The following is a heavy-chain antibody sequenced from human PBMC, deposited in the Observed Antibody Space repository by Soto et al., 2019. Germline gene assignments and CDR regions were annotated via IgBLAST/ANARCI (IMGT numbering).Heavy chain of an antibody. V-gene: IGHV3-23*01. D-gene: IGHD2-15*01. J-gene: IGHJ6*03. CDR3: AKAHCSGGSCYLFYYYMDV. Sequence: GGSLRLSCAASGFTFSSYAMSWVRQAPGKGLEWVSAISGSGGSTYYADSVKGRFTISRDNSKNTLYLQMNGLRAEDTAVYYCAKAHCSGGSCYLFYYYMDVWGKGTTVTVSS. CDR1: GFTFSSYA. CDR2: ISGSGGST.